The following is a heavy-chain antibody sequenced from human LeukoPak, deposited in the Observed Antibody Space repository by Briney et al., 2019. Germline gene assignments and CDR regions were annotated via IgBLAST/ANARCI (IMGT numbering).Heavy chain of an antibody. CDR2: INAGNGNT. CDR1: GYTFTSYA. V-gene: IGHV1-3*01. Sequence: GASVKVSCKASGYTFTSYAMHWVRQAPGQRLEWMGWINAGNGNTKYSQKFLGRVTITRDTSASTAYMELSSLRSEDTAVYYCATSVYGDYDQASFWGQGTLVTVSS. J-gene: IGHJ4*02. CDR3: ATSVYGDYDQASF. D-gene: IGHD4-17*01.